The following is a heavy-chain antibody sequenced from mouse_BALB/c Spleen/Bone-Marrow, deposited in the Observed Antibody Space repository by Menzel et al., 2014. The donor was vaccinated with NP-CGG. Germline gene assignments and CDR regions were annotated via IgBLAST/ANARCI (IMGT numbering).Heavy chain of an antibody. V-gene: IGHV1-7*01. J-gene: IGHJ3*01. Sequence: VQLQQSGAELAKPGASVKMSCKVSDYTFTSYWIHWVKQRPGQGLEWIGYTDPRTAYTEYSQKFKDKATLTADKSSSTAYMQLSSLTSEDSAVYYCARYWDAYWGQGTLVTVSA. D-gene: IGHD4-1*01. CDR2: TDPRTAYT. CDR3: ARYWDAY. CDR1: DYTFTSYW.